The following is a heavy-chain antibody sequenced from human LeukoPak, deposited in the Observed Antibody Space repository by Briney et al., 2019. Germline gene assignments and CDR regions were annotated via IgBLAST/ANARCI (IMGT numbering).Heavy chain of an antibody. D-gene: IGHD3-22*01. CDR1: GGSTSTYY. CDR3: ARGGNYDSRGTFDI. CDR2: IYYSGST. V-gene: IGHV4-59*01. Sequence: SETLSLTCTVSGGSTSTYYWSWIRQPPGKGLEWIGYIYYSGSTNYNPSLKSRVTISIDTSKNQFSLKLSSVTAADTAVYYCARGGNYDSRGTFDIWGQGTMVIVSS. J-gene: IGHJ3*02.